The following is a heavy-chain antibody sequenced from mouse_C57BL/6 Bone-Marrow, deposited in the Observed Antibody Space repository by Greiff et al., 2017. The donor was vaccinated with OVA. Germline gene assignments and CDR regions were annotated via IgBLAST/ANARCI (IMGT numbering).Heavy chain of an antibody. D-gene: IGHD2-2*01. CDR1: GFTFSSYA. CDR2: ISDGGSYT. J-gene: IGHJ2*01. CDR3: AREGWLRPSDY. Sequence: DVKLVESGGGLVKPGGSLKLSCAASGFTFSSYAMSWVRQTPEKRLEWVATISDGGSYTYYPDNVKGRFTISIDNAKNNLYLQMSHLKSDDTAMYYCAREGWLRPSDYWGQGTTLTVSS. V-gene: IGHV5-4*01.